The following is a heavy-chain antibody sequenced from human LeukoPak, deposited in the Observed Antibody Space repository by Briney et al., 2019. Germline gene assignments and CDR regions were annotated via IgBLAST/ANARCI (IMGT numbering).Heavy chain of an antibody. J-gene: IGHJ4*02. Sequence: GGSLRLSCAASGVTFSSYWMTWVRQAPGKGLEWVANIKQDGSEKYYVDSVKGRFTISRDNAKNSLYLQMNSLRAEDTAVYYCARDVLGPSDFWGQGTLVTVSS. D-gene: IGHD3-10*02. CDR1: GVTFSSYW. CDR2: IKQDGSEK. CDR3: ARDVLGPSDF. V-gene: IGHV3-7*05.